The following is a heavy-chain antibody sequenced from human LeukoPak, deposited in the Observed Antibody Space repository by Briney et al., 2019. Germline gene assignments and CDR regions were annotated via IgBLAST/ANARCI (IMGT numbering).Heavy chain of an antibody. V-gene: IGHV7-4-1*02. Sequence: ASVKVSCKASGYTFTGYSLHWVRQAPGQGLEWMGWINTNTGNPTYAQGFTGRFVFSLDTSVSTAYLEISSLKAEDTAVYYCARVGVPMIWYYFDYWGQGTLVTVSS. CDR1: GYTFTGYS. CDR2: INTNTGNP. J-gene: IGHJ4*02. D-gene: IGHD3/OR15-3a*01. CDR3: ARVGVPMIWYYFDY.